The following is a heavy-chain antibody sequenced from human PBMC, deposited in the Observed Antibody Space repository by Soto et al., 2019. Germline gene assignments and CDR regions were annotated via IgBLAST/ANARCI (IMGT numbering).Heavy chain of an antibody. V-gene: IGHV3-33*01. CDR3: ARDGRYSSSWLDAFDI. D-gene: IGHD6-13*01. J-gene: IGHJ3*02. CDR1: GFTFSSYG. CDR2: IWYDGSNK. Sequence: QVQLVESGGGVVQPGRSLRLSCAASGFTFSSYGMHWVRQAPGKGLEWVAVIWYDGSNKYYADSVKGRFTISRDNSKNTLDLQMNSLRAEDTAVYYCARDGRYSSSWLDAFDIWGQGTMVTVSS.